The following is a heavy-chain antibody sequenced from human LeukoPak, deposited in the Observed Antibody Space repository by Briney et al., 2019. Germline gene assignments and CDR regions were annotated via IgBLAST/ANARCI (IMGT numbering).Heavy chain of an antibody. CDR2: ISNTGGST. Sequence: VGSLRLSCAASGFTFSTYAMSWVRQAPVKGLEWVSSISNTGGSTHYADSVKGRFTISRNNSKDTLYLQMNSLRAEDTAVYYCARPSRGSVDYWGQGTLVTVSS. CDR1: GFTFSTYA. J-gene: IGHJ4*02. V-gene: IGHV3-23*01. CDR3: ARPSRGSVDY. D-gene: IGHD6-25*01.